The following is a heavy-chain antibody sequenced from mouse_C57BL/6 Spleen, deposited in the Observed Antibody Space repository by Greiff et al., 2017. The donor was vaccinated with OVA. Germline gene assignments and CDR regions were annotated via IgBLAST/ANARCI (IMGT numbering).Heavy chain of an antibody. CDR1: GFTFSSYA. Sequence: DVMLVESGGGLVKPGGSLKLSCAASGFTFSSYAMSWVRQTPEKRLEWVATISDGGSYTYYPDNVKGRFTISRDNAKNNLYLQMSHLKSEDTAMYYCARDESIYFDYWGQGTTLTVSS. CDR3: ARDESIYFDY. CDR2: ISDGGSYT. V-gene: IGHV5-4*01. J-gene: IGHJ2*01. D-gene: IGHD2-10*02.